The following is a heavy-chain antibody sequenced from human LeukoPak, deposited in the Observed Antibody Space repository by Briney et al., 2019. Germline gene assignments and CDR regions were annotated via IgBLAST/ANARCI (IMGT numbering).Heavy chain of an antibody. CDR3: ATGVHGITAAGDYYFDY. Sequence: SETLSLTCAVYGGSFSGYYWSWIRQPPGKGLEWIGEINHSGSTNYNPSLKSRVTISVDTSNHQFSLKLSSVTAADTAVYYCATGVHGITAAGDYYFDYWGQGTLVNVSS. CDR1: GGSFSGYY. V-gene: IGHV4-34*01. D-gene: IGHD6-13*01. CDR2: INHSGST. J-gene: IGHJ4*02.